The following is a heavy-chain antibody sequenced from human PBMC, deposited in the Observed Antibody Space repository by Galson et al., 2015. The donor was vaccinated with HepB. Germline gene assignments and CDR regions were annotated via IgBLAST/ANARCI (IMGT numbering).Heavy chain of an antibody. CDR3: VRRRSQLLNVDTDY. J-gene: IGHJ4*01. Sequence: QSGAEVKMPGEFLKISCKTSGYNFNRYWIAWVRQMPGKGLEWMGIIYPTDADTRYSPSSQGQVPISADKSTATAYLQWSSLKASDTAIYFCVRRRSQLLNVDTDYWGQGTLVTVSS. V-gene: IGHV5-51*01. CDR1: GYNFNRYW. D-gene: IGHD2-2*01. CDR2: IYPTDADT.